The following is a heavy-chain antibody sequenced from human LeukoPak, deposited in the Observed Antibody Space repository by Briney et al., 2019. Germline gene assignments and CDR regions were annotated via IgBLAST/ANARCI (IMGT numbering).Heavy chain of an antibody. Sequence: SGTLSLTCAVSGGSLSSSNWWSWVRQPPGKGLEWIGEIYHSGSTNYNPSLKSRVTISVDKSKNQFSLKLSSVTAADTAVYYCAREWYYCSSTSCYFYYGMDVWGKGATVTVSS. D-gene: IGHD2-2*01. CDR1: GGSLSSSNW. J-gene: IGHJ6*04. CDR2: IYHSGST. V-gene: IGHV4-4*02. CDR3: AREWYYCSSTSCYFYYGMDV.